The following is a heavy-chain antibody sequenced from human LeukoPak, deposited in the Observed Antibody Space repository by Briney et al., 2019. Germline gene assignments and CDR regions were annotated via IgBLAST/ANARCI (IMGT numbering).Heavy chain of an antibody. Sequence: ASVKVSRKASGYTFTGYYMHWVRQAPGQGLEWMGWINPNSGGTNYAQKFQGWVTMTRDTSISTAYMELSRLRSDDTAVYYCARGSLYYYGSGSYDAFDIWGQGTMVTVSS. CDR2: INPNSGGT. J-gene: IGHJ3*02. D-gene: IGHD3-10*01. CDR3: ARGSLYYYGSGSYDAFDI. CDR1: GYTFTGYY. V-gene: IGHV1-2*04.